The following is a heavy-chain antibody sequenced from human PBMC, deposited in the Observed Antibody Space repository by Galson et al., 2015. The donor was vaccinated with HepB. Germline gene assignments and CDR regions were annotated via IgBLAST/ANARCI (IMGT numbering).Heavy chain of an antibody. D-gene: IGHD3-3*01. CDR1: GFTFRSYA. J-gene: IGHJ4*02. Sequence: SLRLSCAASGFTFRSYAMNWVRQAPGRGLEWISYISATSATIHYVDSVKGRFTISRDNAKNSLYLHMNNLGDDDTAMYYCARDPLSGSLFGVVPDYWDQGALVTVSS. CDR3: ARDPLSGSLFGVVPDY. V-gene: IGHV3-48*02. CDR2: ISATSATI.